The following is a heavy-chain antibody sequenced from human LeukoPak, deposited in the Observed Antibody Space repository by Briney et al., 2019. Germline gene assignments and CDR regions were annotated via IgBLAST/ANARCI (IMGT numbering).Heavy chain of an antibody. D-gene: IGHD3-22*01. CDR1: GGSISSNSYY. CDR3: ARRLYYYVSSGYPADAFDI. V-gene: IGHV4-39*07. CDR2: IYYSGNT. J-gene: IGHJ3*02. Sequence: PSETLSLTCAVSGGSISSNSYYWGWIRQPPGKGLEWIGSIYYSGNTNYNPSLKSRVTISVDTSKNQFSLRLSSVTAADTAVYYCARRLYYYVSSGYPADAFDIWGQGTMVTVSS.